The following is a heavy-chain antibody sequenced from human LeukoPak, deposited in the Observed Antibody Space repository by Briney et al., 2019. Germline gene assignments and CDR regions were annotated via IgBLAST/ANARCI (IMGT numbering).Heavy chain of an antibody. D-gene: IGHD3-16*01. J-gene: IGHJ3*02. V-gene: IGHV3-66*01. Sequence: GGSLRLSCAASGFTVSRNYMSWVRQAPGKGLEWVAVMNSGGGTFYADSVKGRFTISRDNSKNTLYLQMNSLRAEDTAVYYCARDPGGNQNGFDIWGQGTMVTVSS. CDR3: ARDPGGNQNGFDI. CDR2: MNSGGGT. CDR1: GFTVSRNY.